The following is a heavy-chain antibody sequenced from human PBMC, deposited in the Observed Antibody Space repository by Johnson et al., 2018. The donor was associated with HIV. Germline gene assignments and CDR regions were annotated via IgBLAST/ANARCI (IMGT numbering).Heavy chain of an antibody. Sequence: VQLVESGGGLVMPGGSLRVSCAASGFTFSDYYMAWIRQTPGKGLVWVSRINGDGSRTSYADSVKGRFTIARDNANDTLFLEMKSLRAEDTAGYYCAKDREYYGSGLIWGQGTMVTVSS. CDR3: AKDREYYGSGLI. CDR1: GFTFSDYY. V-gene: IGHV3-74*01. CDR2: INGDGSRT. D-gene: IGHD3-10*01. J-gene: IGHJ3*02.